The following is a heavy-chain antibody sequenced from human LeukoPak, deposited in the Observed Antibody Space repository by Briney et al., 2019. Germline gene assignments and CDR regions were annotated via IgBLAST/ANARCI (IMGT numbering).Heavy chain of an antibody. Sequence: GGSLKLSCATSGFTFNNYNMNWVRQAPGRALEWVSSITSSGTYIYYADSVKGRFTISRDNAKNTLYLQMNSLRAEDTAVYYCARLYSGYDQTDYWGQGTLVTVSS. CDR1: GFTFNNYN. D-gene: IGHD5-12*01. CDR2: ITSSGTYI. V-gene: IGHV3-21*01. J-gene: IGHJ4*02. CDR3: ARLYSGYDQTDY.